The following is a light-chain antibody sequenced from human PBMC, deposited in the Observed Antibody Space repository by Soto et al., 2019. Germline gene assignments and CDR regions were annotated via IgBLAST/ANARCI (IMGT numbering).Light chain of an antibody. CDR1: QSVSSN. CDR2: GAS. Sequence: EVVMTQSPATLSVSLGDRATLSCRASQSVSSNLAWYQQKPGQAPRLLIYGASTRATGIPARFSGSGSGTEFTLTISSLQSEDFAVYSCQQYNNWPPAITFGQGTRLEIK. CDR3: QQYNNWPPAIT. J-gene: IGKJ5*01. V-gene: IGKV3-15*01.